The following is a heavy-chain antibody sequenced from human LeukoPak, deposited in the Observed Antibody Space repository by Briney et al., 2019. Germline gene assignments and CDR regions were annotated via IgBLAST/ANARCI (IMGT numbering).Heavy chain of an antibody. V-gene: IGHV4-59*01. D-gene: IGHD6-19*01. CDR2: IYYSGST. CDR1: GGSISSYY. CDR3: AREGSGWYRPLDY. J-gene: IGHJ4*02. Sequence: SETLSLTCTVSGGSISSYYWSWIRQPPGKGLEWIGYIYYSGSTNYNPSLKSRVTISVDTSKNQFSLKLSSVTAADTAVYYCAREGSGWYRPLDYWGQGTLVTVSS.